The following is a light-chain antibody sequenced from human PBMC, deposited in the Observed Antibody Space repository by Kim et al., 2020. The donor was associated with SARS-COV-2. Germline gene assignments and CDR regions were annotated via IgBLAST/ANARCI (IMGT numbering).Light chain of an antibody. CDR2: GAS. Sequence: EIVMTQSPATLSVSPVERATLSCRASQSITSNLAWYQQKPDQAPSLLIYGASTRATGIPARFSGSGFGTQFTLTISSLQSEDIAVYYCHQYTDWPTFGQGTKLEI. CDR3: HQYTDWPT. CDR1: QSITSN. V-gene: IGKV3-15*01. J-gene: IGKJ2*01.